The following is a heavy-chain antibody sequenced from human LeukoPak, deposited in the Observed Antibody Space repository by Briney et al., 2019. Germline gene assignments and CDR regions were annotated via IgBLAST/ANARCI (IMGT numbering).Heavy chain of an antibody. CDR1: GDSVSSNRAA. V-gene: IGHV6-1*01. CDR2: TYYRSKWYT. J-gene: IGHJ4*02. CDR3: VRESLNFDC. Sequence: SQTLSLPCAISGDSVSSNRAAWNWIRQSPSRGLEWLGRTYYRSKWYTDSAVSVKSRINISADTSKNQFSLQLNSVTPEDTAVYYCVRESLNFDCGGQGTLVTVSS.